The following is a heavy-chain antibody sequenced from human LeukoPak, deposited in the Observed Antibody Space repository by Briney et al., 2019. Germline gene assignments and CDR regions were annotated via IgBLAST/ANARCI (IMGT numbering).Heavy chain of an antibody. CDR1: EYNLTELS. J-gene: IGHJ6*02. CDR3: ATVGVALYGMDV. CDR2: FDPEDGET. Sequence: ASVKVSCKVSEYNLTELSMHWVRQGPGKGLEWMGGFDPEDGETIYAQKFQGRVTMTEDTSTDTAYMELSSLRSEDTAVYYCATVGVALYGMDVWGQGTTVTVSS. D-gene: IGHD5-12*01. V-gene: IGHV1-24*01.